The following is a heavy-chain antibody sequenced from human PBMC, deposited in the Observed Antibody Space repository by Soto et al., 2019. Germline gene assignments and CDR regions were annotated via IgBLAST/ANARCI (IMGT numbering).Heavy chain of an antibody. J-gene: IGHJ2*01. CDR2: ISYDGSNQ. CDR3: ARAQVGWYFVL. V-gene: IGHV3-30*03. CDR1: GFTFSSYG. Sequence: QVQLVESGGGVVQPGRSLRLSCAASGFTFSSYGMHWVRQAPGKGLEWVAVISYDGSNQYYGDSLKGRFTISRDNSKNTLYLRMISLRIEDMALSYCARAQVGWYFVLLG.